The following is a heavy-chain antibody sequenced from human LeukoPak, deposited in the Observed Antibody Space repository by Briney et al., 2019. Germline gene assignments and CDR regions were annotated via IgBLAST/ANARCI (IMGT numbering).Heavy chain of an antibody. CDR2: ISGRGDST. J-gene: IGHJ4*02. V-gene: IGHV3-23*01. D-gene: IGHD6-19*01. Sequence: GGSLRLSCAASGFTFSSYAMSWVRQAPGKGLEWVSTISGRGDSTYYADSVKGRFTISRDNSKNTLYLQMNSLRAEDTAVYYCAKDRLSSGWYYFDYWGQGTLVTVSS. CDR3: AKDRLSSGWYYFDY. CDR1: GFTFSSYA.